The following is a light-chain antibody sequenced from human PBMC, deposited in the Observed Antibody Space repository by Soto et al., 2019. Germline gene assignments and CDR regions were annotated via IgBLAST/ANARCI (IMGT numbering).Light chain of an antibody. Sequence: QSVLTQPASESGSPGQSITISCSGTSSNIGGYNVVSWYQQHPGKAPKVIIYEDIKRPSGVSNRFSGSISGTTASLTISGLQADVEADYYCCSYVGATTYVFGSGTKVTVL. CDR3: CSYVGATTYV. CDR1: SSNIGGYNV. CDR2: EDI. J-gene: IGLJ1*01. V-gene: IGLV2-23*01.